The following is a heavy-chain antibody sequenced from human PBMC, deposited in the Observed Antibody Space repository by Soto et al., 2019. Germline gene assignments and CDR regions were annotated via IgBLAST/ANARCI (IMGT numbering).Heavy chain of an antibody. Sequence: ASVKVSCKASGYTFTSYDINWVRQATGQGLEWMGWMNPNSGNTGYAQKFQGRVTMTRNTSISTAYMGLSSLRSEDTAVYYCARGPLYNWNYVLHYYYYYMDVWGKGTTVTVSS. CDR1: GYTFTSYD. J-gene: IGHJ6*03. CDR2: MNPNSGNT. D-gene: IGHD1-7*01. CDR3: ARGPLYNWNYVLHYYYYYMDV. V-gene: IGHV1-8*01.